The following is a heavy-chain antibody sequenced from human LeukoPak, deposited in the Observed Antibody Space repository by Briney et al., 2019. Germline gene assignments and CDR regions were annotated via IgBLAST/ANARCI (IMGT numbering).Heavy chain of an antibody. CDR3: VGDDFWSGYYAMNFDY. D-gene: IGHD3-3*01. Sequence: GGSLRLSCAASGFTFSSYAMSWVRQAPGKGLEWVSAISGSGGSTYYADSVKGRFTISRDNSKNTLYLQMNSLRAEDTAVYYCVGDDFWSGYYAMNFDYWGQGTLVTVSS. J-gene: IGHJ4*02. V-gene: IGHV3-23*01. CDR2: ISGSGGST. CDR1: GFTFSSYA.